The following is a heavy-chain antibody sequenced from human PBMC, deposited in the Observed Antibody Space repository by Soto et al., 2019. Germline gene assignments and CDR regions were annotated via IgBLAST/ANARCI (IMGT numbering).Heavy chain of an antibody. Sequence: GASVTVSCKASGGTFSSYTISWVRQAPGQGLEWMGRIIPILGIANYAQKFQGRVTITADKSTSTAYMELSSLRSEDTAVYYCACSKYSSGWGAYDAFDIWGQGTMDTVSS. CDR1: GGTFSSYT. CDR3: ACSKYSSGWGAYDAFDI. CDR2: IIPILGIA. D-gene: IGHD6-19*01. J-gene: IGHJ3*02. V-gene: IGHV1-69*02.